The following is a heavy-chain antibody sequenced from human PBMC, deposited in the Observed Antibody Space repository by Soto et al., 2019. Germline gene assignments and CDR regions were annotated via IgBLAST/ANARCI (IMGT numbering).Heavy chain of an antibody. Sequence: QVQLVESGGGVVQPGRSLRLSCAASGFTFSSYGMHWVRQAPGTGLEWVAVISYDGSNKYYADSVKGRFTISRDNSKNTLYLQMNSLGAEDTAVYYCAKDAEEPFGVVRYYYMDVWGKGTTVTVSS. CDR3: AKDAEEPFGVVRYYYMDV. CDR1: GFTFSSYG. D-gene: IGHD3-3*01. V-gene: IGHV3-30*18. CDR2: ISYDGSNK. J-gene: IGHJ6*03.